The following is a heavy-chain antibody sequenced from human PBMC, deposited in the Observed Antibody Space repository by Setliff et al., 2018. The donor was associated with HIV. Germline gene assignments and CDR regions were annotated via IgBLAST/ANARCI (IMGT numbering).Heavy chain of an antibody. CDR3: ARVPYRSAWFSGGHDAFDI. Sequence: ASVKVSCKASGSSFARYGLSWVRQAPGQGLEWMGWISGFNGNTKYAQSFQDKVAMTTETATSTAYMEMRSLRSDDTAVYFCARVPYRSAWFSGGHDAFDIWGQGTMVTVSS. J-gene: IGHJ3*02. D-gene: IGHD6-19*01. V-gene: IGHV1-18*01. CDR1: GSSFARYG. CDR2: ISGFNGNT.